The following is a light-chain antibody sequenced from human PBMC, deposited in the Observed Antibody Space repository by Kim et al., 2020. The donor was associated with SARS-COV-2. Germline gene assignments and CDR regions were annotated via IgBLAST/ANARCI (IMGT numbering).Light chain of an antibody. CDR1: TSDIGNYDY. V-gene: IGLV2-14*03. Sequence: QSTTISCTVTTSDIGNYDYVSWYQQHPVKAPNLMIYDVYKRPSGVSNRFSGTKSGNTASLTISGLQAEDEADYYCSSYTTSSTYLFGVGTQLTVL. J-gene: IGLJ3*02. CDR3: SSYTTSSTYL. CDR2: DVY.